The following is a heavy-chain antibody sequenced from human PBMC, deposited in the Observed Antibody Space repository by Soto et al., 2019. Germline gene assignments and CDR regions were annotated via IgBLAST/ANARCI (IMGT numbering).Heavy chain of an antibody. Sequence: LQESGPGLVKPSETLSLTCSVFGDSISSRSYYWAWIRRPPGMGLEWIASISYTGNTYYNPSLTSRAAVSGDTSKNQFFLTLSFVTAADTAVYYCARFSWYDGDSITKYYMDFWGNGATVTVSS. CDR2: ISYTGNT. CDR1: GDSISSRSYY. V-gene: IGHV4-39*01. CDR3: ARFSWYDGDSITKYYMDF. D-gene: IGHD6-13*01. J-gene: IGHJ6*03.